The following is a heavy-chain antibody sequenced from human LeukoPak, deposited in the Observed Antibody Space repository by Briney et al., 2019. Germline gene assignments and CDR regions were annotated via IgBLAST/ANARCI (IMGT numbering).Heavy chain of an antibody. V-gene: IGHV3-15*01. Sequence: PGGSLRLSCAASGFTFSSYWMHWVRQAPGKGLEWVGRIKSKTDGGTTDYAAPVKGRFTISRGDSKNTLYLQMNSLKTEDTAVYYCTTVPLPYGDLRDYWGQGTLVTVSS. CDR3: TTVPLPYGDLRDY. J-gene: IGHJ4*02. D-gene: IGHD4-17*01. CDR1: GFTFSSYW. CDR2: IKSKTDGGTT.